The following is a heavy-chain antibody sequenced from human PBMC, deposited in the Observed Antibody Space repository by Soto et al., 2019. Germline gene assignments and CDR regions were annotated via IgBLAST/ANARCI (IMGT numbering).Heavy chain of an antibody. J-gene: IGHJ4*02. D-gene: IGHD3-16*02. Sequence: QVQLVQSETEVKKPGSAVKVSCKASGGTFNTYAMNWVRQAPGQGLAWMGGIIPMFDTPRYAQKFQGRVTSTVDESTTPAYMELSSLRSDDTAVYYCTRSIGSGGVIGGFDYWGQGTLVTVSS. V-gene: IGHV1-69*01. CDR2: IIPMFDTP. CDR3: TRSIGSGGVIGGFDY. CDR1: GGTFNTYA.